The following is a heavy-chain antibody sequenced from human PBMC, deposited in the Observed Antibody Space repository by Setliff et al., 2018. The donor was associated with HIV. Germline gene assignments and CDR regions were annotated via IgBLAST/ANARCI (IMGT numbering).Heavy chain of an antibody. CDR2: ISSSGTTI. Sequence: GGSLRLSCEAFGFIFSSYEMNWVRQAPGKGLEWVSYISSSGTTIYYADSVKGRFTISRDNAKNSLYLQMNSLRAEDTAVYYCASPSPYCTTASCPEYFLHWGQGTLVTVSS. J-gene: IGHJ1*01. D-gene: IGHD2-2*01. V-gene: IGHV3-48*03. CDR1: GFIFSSYE. CDR3: ASPSPYCTTASCPEYFLH.